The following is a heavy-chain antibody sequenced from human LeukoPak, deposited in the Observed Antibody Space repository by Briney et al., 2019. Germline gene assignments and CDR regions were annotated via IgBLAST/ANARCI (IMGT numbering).Heavy chain of an antibody. CDR2: INWNGGST. CDR3: ARGSYYYDSSGYYPA. J-gene: IGHJ5*02. V-gene: IGHV3-20*04. D-gene: IGHD3-22*01. Sequence: GGSLRLSCAASGFTFSNYAMSWVRQAPGKGLEWVSGINWNGGSTGYADSVKGRFTISRDNAKKSLYLQMNSLRAEDTALYYCARGSYYYDSSGYYPAWGQGTLVTVSS. CDR1: GFTFSNYA.